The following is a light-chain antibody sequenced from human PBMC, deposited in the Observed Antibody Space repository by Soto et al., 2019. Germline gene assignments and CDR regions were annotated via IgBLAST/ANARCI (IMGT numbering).Light chain of an antibody. V-gene: IGLV4-69*01. Sequence: QSVLTQSPSASASLGASVKLTCTLSTGHSSYAIAWHQQQPEKGPRYLMKLNSDGSHNKGDGIPDRFSGSKSGNTASLTISGLQADDEADYYCCSYAGTYTGWVFGGGTKLTVL. CDR1: TGHSSYA. J-gene: IGLJ3*02. CDR2: LNSDGSH. CDR3: CSYAGTYTGWV.